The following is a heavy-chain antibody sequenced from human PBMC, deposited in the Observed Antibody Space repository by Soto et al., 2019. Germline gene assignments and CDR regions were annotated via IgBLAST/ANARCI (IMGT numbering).Heavy chain of an antibody. J-gene: IGHJ4*02. CDR3: ARGRYLDSSDYWVANLPFDH. D-gene: IGHD3-22*01. Sequence: GGSLRLSCAASGFTFNSYVMTWVRQAPGEGLEWVSSMSRSGRGSAYYADSVKGRFTISRDNSENTLFLQMNNLRDQDTALYYCARGRYLDSSDYWVANLPFDHWGLGTLVTVSS. CDR1: GFTFNSYV. CDR2: MSRSGRGSA. V-gene: IGHV3-23*01.